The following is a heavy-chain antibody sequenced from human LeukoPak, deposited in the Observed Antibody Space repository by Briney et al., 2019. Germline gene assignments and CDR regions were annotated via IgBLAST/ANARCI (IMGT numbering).Heavy chain of an antibody. V-gene: IGHV3-21*01. CDR1: GFTFSSYS. CDR2: ISSSSSYI. D-gene: IGHD5-18*01. J-gene: IGHJ4*02. CDR3: AKVDTAMATKDYFDY. Sequence: GALRLSCAASGFTFSSYSMNWVRQAPGKGLEWVSSISSSSSYIYYADSVKGRFTISRDNSKNTLYLQMNSLRAEDTAVYYCAKVDTAMATKDYFDYWGQGTLVTVSS.